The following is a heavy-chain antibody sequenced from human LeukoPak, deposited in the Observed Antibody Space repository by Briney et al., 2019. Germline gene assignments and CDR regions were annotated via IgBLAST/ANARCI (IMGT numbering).Heavy chain of an antibody. V-gene: IGHV1-8*02. CDR2: MSPNSGDT. CDR3: ARGRQLYSYGYDWFDP. D-gene: IGHD5-18*01. J-gene: IGHJ5*02. Sequence: ASVKVSCKASGYTFTSYGISWVRQAPGQGLEWMGWMSPNSGDTGYAQKFQGRVTMTRNTSISTAYMELSSLRSEDTAVYYCARGRQLYSYGYDWFDPWGQGTLVTVSS. CDR1: GYTFTSYG.